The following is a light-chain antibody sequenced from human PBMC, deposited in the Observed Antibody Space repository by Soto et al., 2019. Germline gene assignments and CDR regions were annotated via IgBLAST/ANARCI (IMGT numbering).Light chain of an antibody. CDR2: SNN. CDR3: STWDATLNGLVV. CDR1: HSNIGINS. J-gene: IGLJ2*01. V-gene: IGLV1-44*01. Sequence: QSVLTQPPSASGTPGQRVTISCSGSHSNIGINSVNWYQQLPGTAPKLLIYSNNQRPSGVPDRFSGSKSGTSASLAISGLQSADEADYYCSTWDATLNGLVVFGGGTKLTVL.